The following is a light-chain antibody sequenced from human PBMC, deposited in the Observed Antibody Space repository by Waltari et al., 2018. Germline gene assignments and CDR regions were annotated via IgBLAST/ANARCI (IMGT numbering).Light chain of an antibody. CDR2: GAS. V-gene: IGKV3-20*01. J-gene: IGKJ1*01. CDR3: QHYVRLPAT. CDR1: QSVSRT. Sequence: EIVLTQSPGTLSLSPGERATLSCRASQSVSRTLAWYQQKPGQAPKLLIYGASIRATGIPDRFTGSVSGTDVSLTISSLEPEDFAIYFCQHYVRLPATFGQGTKVEIK.